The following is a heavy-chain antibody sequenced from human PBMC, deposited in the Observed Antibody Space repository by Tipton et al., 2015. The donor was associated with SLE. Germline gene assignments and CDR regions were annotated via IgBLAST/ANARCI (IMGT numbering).Heavy chain of an antibody. Sequence: TLSLTCTVSGGSISSSSYYWGWIRQPPGKGPEWIGSIYYSGSTYYNPSLKSRVTISVDTSKNQFSLKLSSVTAADTAVYYCASPVGARAYWGQGTLVTVSS. CDR1: GGSISSSSYY. D-gene: IGHD1-26*01. CDR2: IYYSGST. CDR3: ASPVGARAY. V-gene: IGHV4-39*07. J-gene: IGHJ4*02.